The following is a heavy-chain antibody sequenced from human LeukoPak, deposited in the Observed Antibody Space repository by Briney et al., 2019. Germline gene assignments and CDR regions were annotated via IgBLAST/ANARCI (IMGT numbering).Heavy chain of an antibody. Sequence: GGSLRLSCTASGFTFGDYAMSWVRQAPGKGLEWVGFIRSKAYGGTTEYAASVKGRFTISRDDSKSIAYLQMNSLKTEDTAVYYCTRSITMFTGYWGQGTLVTVSS. J-gene: IGHJ4*02. CDR3: TRSITMFTGY. V-gene: IGHV3-49*04. CDR1: GFTFGDYA. D-gene: IGHD3-10*02. CDR2: IRSKAYGGTT.